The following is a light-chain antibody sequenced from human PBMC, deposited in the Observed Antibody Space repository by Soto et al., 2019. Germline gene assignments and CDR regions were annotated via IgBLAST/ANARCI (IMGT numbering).Light chain of an antibody. Sequence: NFMLTQPHSVSESPGKTVTISCTRSSGSIASNYVQWYQHRPGSSPTTVIYEDNQRPSGVPDGFSGSIDSSSNSASLTISGLKTEDEADYYCQSYDSDNQVFGGGTKLTVL. CDR3: QSYDSDNQV. V-gene: IGLV6-57*01. J-gene: IGLJ3*02. CDR1: SGSIASNY. CDR2: EDN.